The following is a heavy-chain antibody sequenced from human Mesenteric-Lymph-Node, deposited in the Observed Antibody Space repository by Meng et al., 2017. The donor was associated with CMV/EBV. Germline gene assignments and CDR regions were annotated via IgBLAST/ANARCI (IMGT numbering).Heavy chain of an antibody. V-gene: IGHV3-30-3*01. CDR2: ISYDGSNK. Sequence: GGSLRLSCAASGFTFSSYAMHWVRQAPGKGLEWVAVISYDGSNKYYADSVKGRFTISRDNSKNTLYLQMNSLRAEDTAVYYCAKAFVAFDIWGQGTMVTVSS. D-gene: IGHD2-21*01. CDR3: AKAFVAFDI. CDR1: GFTFSSYA. J-gene: IGHJ3*02.